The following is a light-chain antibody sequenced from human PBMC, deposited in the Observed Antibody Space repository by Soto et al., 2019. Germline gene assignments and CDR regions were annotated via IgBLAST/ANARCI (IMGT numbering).Light chain of an antibody. CDR3: QKYNGTPRT. V-gene: IGKV1-27*01. CDR1: QDISGH. J-gene: IGKJ1*01. Sequence: GDRVTITCRASQDISGHLAWYQQKPGKVPKLLIYEASTLQSRVPSRFSASGSGTDFTLTISSLQPEDVATYDCQKYNGTPRTFGQGTKVELK. CDR2: EAS.